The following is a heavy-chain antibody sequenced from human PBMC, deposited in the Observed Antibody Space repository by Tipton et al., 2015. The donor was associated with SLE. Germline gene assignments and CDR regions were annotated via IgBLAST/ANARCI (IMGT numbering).Heavy chain of an antibody. CDR1: GYTFANFW. D-gene: IGHD2-2*01. Sequence: QLVQSGAEVKKPGESLKISCTVSGYTFANFWISWVRQTPEKGLEWMGFIYPADSDTKYSPSFEGHVTISADKSTNTAYVQWNSLKTSDSAMYYCARGDSTSVGSDVWGQGTMATVSS. J-gene: IGHJ3*01. CDR3: ARGDSTSVGSDV. V-gene: IGHV5-51*01. CDR2: IYPADSDT.